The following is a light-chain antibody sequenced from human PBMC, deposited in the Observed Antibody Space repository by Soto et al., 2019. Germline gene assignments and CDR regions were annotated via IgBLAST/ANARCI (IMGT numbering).Light chain of an antibody. CDR3: SSYAGSNKSV. CDR2: EVS. J-gene: IGLJ1*01. V-gene: IGLV2-14*01. Sequence: SALTQPASVSGSPGQSITISCTGTSSDVGGYNYVSWYQQHPGKAPKLMIYEVSNRPSGVSNRFSGSKSGNTASLTISGLQAEDEADYYCSSYAGSNKSVFGTGTKLTVL. CDR1: SSDVGGYNY.